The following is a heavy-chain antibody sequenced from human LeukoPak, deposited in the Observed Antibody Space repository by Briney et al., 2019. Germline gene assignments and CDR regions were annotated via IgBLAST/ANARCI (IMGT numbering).Heavy chain of an antibody. CDR3: AKDVLYCSSTSCYDGDAFDI. CDR1: GFTFSSYA. CDR2: ISGSGGST. V-gene: IGHV3-23*01. Sequence: GGSLRLSCAASGFTFSSYAMSWVRQAPGKGLEWVSAISGSGGSTYYADSVKGRFTISRDNSKNTPYLQMNSLRAEDTAVYYCAKDVLYCSSTSCYDGDAFDIWGQGTMVTVSS. J-gene: IGHJ3*02. D-gene: IGHD2-2*01.